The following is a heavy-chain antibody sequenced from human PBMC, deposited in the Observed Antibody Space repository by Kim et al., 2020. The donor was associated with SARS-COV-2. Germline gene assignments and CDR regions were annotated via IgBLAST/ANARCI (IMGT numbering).Heavy chain of an antibody. Sequence: GGSLRLSCAASGFTFDHYAIQWVRQAPGKGLEWVSLISRDGGEIKYADSVKGRFTISRDNSKKSVYLQMNSLRSEDTALYYCVRGQQWLIKNWGQGAQVAVAS. CDR1: GFTFDHYA. CDR3: VRGQQWLIKN. D-gene: IGHD6-19*01. V-gene: IGHV3-43*02. CDR2: ISRDGGEI. J-gene: IGHJ4*02.